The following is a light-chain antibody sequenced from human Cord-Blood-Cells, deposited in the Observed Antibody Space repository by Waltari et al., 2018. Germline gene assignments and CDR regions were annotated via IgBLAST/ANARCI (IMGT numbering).Light chain of an antibody. Sequence: QSALTQPPSASGSPGQSVTISCTGTRSDVGGYNSVPWYQQHPGKAPKLMIYEVSKRPSGVPDRFSGSKSGNTASLTVSGLQAEDEADYYCSSYAGSNNWVFGGGTKLTVL. V-gene: IGLV2-8*01. CDR3: SSYAGSNNWV. CDR2: EVS. CDR1: RSDVGGYNS. J-gene: IGLJ2*01.